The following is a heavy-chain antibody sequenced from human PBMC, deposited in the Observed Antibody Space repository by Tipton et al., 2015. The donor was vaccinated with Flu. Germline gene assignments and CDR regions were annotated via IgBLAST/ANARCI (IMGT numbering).Heavy chain of an antibody. V-gene: IGHV3-48*03. J-gene: IGHJ4*02. D-gene: IGHD3-10*01. CDR1: GFTFSSYE. CDR2: ISSSGSTI. CDR3: ARDTHGSVDY. Sequence: SLRLSCAASGFTFSSYEMNWVRQAPGKGLEWVSYISSSGSTIYYADSVKGRFTIFRDNAENSLSLQMNNLRAEDTAVYYCARDTHGSVDYWGPGTLVTVSS.